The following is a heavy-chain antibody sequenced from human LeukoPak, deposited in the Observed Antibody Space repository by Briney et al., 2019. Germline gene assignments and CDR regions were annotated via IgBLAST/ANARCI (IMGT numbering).Heavy chain of an antibody. CDR1: GFTFSSYE. V-gene: IGHV3-48*03. CDR3: ARTRTAGYSSGWDHDY. J-gene: IGHJ4*02. Sequence: PGGSLRLSCAASGFTFSSYEMNWVRQAPGKGLEWVSYISSSGSTIYYADSVKGRFIISRDNAKNSLYLQMNSLRAEDTAVYYCARTRTAGYSSGWDHDYWGQGTLVTVSS. CDR2: ISSSGSTI. D-gene: IGHD6-19*01.